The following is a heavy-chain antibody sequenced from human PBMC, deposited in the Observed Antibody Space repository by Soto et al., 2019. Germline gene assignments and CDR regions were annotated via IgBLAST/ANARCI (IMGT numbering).Heavy chain of an antibody. J-gene: IGHJ4*02. D-gene: IGHD3-22*01. Sequence: EVQLLESGGGLVQPGGSLRLSCAASGFTLSSYAMSWVRQAPGKGLEWVSSISGRDGTTYYADSVKGRFTISRDNSKNTLYLQMNSLRAEDTAVYYCAKDLPLVYDSSGYYYSYYFDSWGQGTLVTVSS. V-gene: IGHV3-23*01. CDR1: GFTLSSYA. CDR2: ISGRDGTT. CDR3: AKDLPLVYDSSGYYYSYYFDS.